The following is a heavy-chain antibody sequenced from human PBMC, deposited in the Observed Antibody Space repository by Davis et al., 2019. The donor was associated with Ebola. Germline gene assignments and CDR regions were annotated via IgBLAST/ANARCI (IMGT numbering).Heavy chain of an antibody. CDR2: IFYTGTT. D-gene: IGHD1/OR15-1a*01. CDR1: GGSFSGYY. V-gene: IGHV4-34*12. Sequence: SETLSLTCAVYGGSFSGYYCSWVRQPPGKGLEWIGSIFYTGTTYFNPSLGSRVAVSVDTPRNQFSLRLNSVTAADTAVYFCAIQILGTTRVFDYWGRGTLVTVSS. J-gene: IGHJ4*02. CDR3: AIQILGTTRVFDY.